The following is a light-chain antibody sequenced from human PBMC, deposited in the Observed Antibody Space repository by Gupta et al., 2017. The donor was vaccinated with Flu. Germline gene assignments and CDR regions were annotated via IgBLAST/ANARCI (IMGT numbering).Light chain of an antibody. CDR3: QQYRHTPPLS. Sequence: TLFLSPGETATLSCRTSQGVSSSFFTWYQQKPGQAPRLLIYSTASRATGIPGRFSGSGCGTEFTLTISSLEPEDFAVYYCQQYRHTPPLSFGGGTKVE. J-gene: IGKJ4*01. CDR2: STA. V-gene: IGKV3-20*01. CDR1: QGVSSSF.